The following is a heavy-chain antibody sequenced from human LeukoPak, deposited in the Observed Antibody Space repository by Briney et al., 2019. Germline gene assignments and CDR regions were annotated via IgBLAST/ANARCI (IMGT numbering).Heavy chain of an antibody. J-gene: IGHJ4*02. CDR1: GFTFGDYA. CDR2: IRSKAYGGTT. Sequence: GGSLRLSCTASGFTFGDYAMSWVRQAPGKGLEWVGFIRSKAYGGTTEYAASVKGRFTISRDDSKSIAYLQMNSLKTEDTAVYYCTRDSSRWELLHYFDYWGQGTLVTVSS. D-gene: IGHD1-26*01. V-gene: IGHV3-49*04. CDR3: TRDSSRWELLHYFDY.